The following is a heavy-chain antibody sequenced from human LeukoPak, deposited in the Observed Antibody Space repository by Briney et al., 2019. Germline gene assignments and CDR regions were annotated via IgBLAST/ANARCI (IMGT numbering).Heavy chain of an antibody. CDR2: ISYDGSNK. Sequence: PGGSLRLSCAASGFTFSSYAMHWVRQAPGKGLEWVAVISYDGSNKYYADSVKGRFTISRDNSKNTLYLQMNSLRAEDTAVYYCARVYYYDSSGYYYYYYYGMDVWGQGTTVTVSS. V-gene: IGHV3-30-3*01. D-gene: IGHD3-22*01. CDR1: GFTFSSYA. CDR3: ARVYYYDSSGYYYYYYYGMDV. J-gene: IGHJ6*02.